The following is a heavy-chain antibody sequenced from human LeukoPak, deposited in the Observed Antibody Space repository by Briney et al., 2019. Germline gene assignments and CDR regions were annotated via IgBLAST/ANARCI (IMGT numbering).Heavy chain of an antibody. V-gene: IGHV3-49*04. J-gene: IGHJ4*02. CDR1: GFTFGDYA. Sequence: GXXLRLSCTASGFTFGDYAMSWVRQAPGKGLEWVGFIRSKAYGGTTEYAASVKGRFTISRDDSKSIAYLQMNSLKTEDTAVYYCTRCSDDFWSGYSDYWGQGTLVTVSP. CDR2: IRSKAYGGTT. CDR3: TRCSDDFWSGYSDY. D-gene: IGHD3-3*01.